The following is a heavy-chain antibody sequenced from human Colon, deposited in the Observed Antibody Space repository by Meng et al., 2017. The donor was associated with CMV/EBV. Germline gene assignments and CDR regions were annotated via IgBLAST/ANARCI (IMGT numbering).Heavy chain of an antibody. D-gene: IGHD1-1*01. CDR2: ISSSSSYI. Sequence: GESLKISCAASGFTFSSYSMNWVRQAPGKGLEWVSSISSSSSYIYYADSVKGRFTISRDNAKHSLYLQMNSLRAEDTAVYYCARGYETLDYWGQGTLVTVSS. V-gene: IGHV3-21*01. CDR1: GFTFSSYS. J-gene: IGHJ4*02. CDR3: ARGYETLDY.